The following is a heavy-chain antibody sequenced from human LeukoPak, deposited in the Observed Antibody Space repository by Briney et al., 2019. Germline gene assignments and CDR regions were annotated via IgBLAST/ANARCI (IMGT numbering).Heavy chain of an antibody. Sequence: ASETLSLTCTVSGGSISSYYWSWIRQPPGKGLERIGYIYYSGSTNYNPSLKSRVTISVDTSKNQFSLKLSSVTAADTAVYYCARQYDGSPLQAFDIWGQGTMVTVSS. D-gene: IGHD3-22*01. J-gene: IGHJ3*02. V-gene: IGHV4-59*01. CDR1: GGSISSYY. CDR2: IYYSGST. CDR3: ARQYDGSPLQAFDI.